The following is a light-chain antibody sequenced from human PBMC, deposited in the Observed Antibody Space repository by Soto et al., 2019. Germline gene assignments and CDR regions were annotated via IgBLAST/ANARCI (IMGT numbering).Light chain of an antibody. CDR1: DSDVGGYNY. CDR2: GVY. CDR3: SSFTNNNTPHVV. V-gene: IGLV2-14*01. Sequence: QSALTQPAFVSGSPGQSITISCTGTDSDVGGYNYVSWYQQHPGKAPKLMIYGVYNRPSGVSNRFSGSKSGNTASLTISGLQAEDEADYYCSSFTNNNTPHVVFGGGTKLTVL. J-gene: IGLJ2*01.